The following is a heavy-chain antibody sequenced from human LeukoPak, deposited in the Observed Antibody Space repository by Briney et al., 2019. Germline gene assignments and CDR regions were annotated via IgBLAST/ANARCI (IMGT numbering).Heavy chain of an antibody. CDR2: IYTSGST. D-gene: IGHD2-2*01. CDR3: ARDRIVVVPAAMEGEWAFDI. J-gene: IGHJ3*02. V-gene: IGHV4-61*02. Sequence: SETLSLTCTVSGGSISSGSYYWSWIRQPAGKGLEWIGRIYTSGSTNYNPSLKSRVTISVDTSKNQFSLKLSSVTAADTAVYYCARDRIVVVPAAMEGEWAFDIWGQGTMVTVSS. CDR1: GGSISSGSYY.